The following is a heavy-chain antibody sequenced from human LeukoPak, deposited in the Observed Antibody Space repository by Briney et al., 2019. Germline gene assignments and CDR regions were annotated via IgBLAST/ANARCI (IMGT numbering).Heavy chain of an antibody. Sequence: ASVKVSCKASGYTFTGYYMHWVRQAPGQGLEWMGWINPNSGGTNYAQKFQGRVTMTRDTSISTAYMELSRLRSGDTAVYYCARDPYSSSWYEGYYFDYWGQGTLATVSS. V-gene: IGHV1-2*02. CDR2: INPNSGGT. D-gene: IGHD6-13*01. CDR3: ARDPYSSSWYEGYYFDY. CDR1: GYTFTGYY. J-gene: IGHJ4*02.